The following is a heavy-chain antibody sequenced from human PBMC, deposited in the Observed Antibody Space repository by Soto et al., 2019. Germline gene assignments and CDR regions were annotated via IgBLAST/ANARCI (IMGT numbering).Heavy chain of an antibody. Sequence: ASVKASCKASGYIFTGYGISWVRQAPGQGLEWIGWIIPYNGHTEYAQSLQGRLTVPADKSTTTANMELRSLRSDDTAVYYCAADGITGTAFYYYGLDVWGQGTTVTVSS. J-gene: IGHJ6*02. CDR2: IIPYNGHT. CDR1: GYIFTGYG. CDR3: AADGITGTAFYYYGLDV. D-gene: IGHD1-20*01. V-gene: IGHV1-18*04.